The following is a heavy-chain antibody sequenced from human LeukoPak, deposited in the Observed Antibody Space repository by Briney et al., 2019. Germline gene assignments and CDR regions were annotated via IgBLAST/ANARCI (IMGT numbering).Heavy chain of an antibody. CDR3: ARGSHSSFDY. D-gene: IGHD3-10*01. CDR2: TYYRPKFNT. CDR1: GDSPSNNNVA. V-gene: IGHV6-1*01. Sequence: HSQTLSLTCAISGDSPSNNNVACNWIRQSPSRGLEWQGRTYYRPKFNTDYAVSVKSRIAINSDTSKNQFSLQLNSVTPEDTGVYYCARGSHSSFDYWGQGTLVTVSS. J-gene: IGHJ4*02.